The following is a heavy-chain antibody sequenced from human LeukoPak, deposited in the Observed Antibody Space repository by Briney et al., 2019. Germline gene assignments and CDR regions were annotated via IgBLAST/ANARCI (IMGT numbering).Heavy chain of an antibody. CDR2: IYTSGTT. CDR3: AREDPYYSYYMDV. V-gene: IGHV4-61*02. Sequence: SETLSHTCAVSGGSISSANYYWSWIRQPAGKGLEWIGRIYTSGTTNYNPSLKSRVTISIDTSKNHFSLKLSSVTAADTAVYYCAREDPYYSYYMDVWGKGTTVTVSS. CDR1: GGSISSANYY. J-gene: IGHJ6*03.